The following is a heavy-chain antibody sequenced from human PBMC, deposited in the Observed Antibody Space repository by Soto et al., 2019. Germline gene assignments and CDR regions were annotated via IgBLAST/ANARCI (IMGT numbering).Heavy chain of an antibody. CDR1: GGTFSSYA. D-gene: IGHD3-10*01. J-gene: IGHJ6*02. CDR2: FNPIFETA. V-gene: IGHV1-69*01. Sequence: QVQLVQSGAEVKKPGSSVKVSCKASGGTFSSYAISWVRQAPGQGLEWMGGFNPIFETANYAQKFQGRVTITADESTNTAYMELSSLRSEDTAVYYCTRGITLIRGVSPPGYYYGMDVWGQGTTVAVSS. CDR3: TRGITLIRGVSPPGYYYGMDV.